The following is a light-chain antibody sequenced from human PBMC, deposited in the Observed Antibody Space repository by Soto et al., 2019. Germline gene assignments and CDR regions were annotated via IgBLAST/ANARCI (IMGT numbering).Light chain of an antibody. V-gene: IGLV1-47*01. CDR1: SSNIGSNY. CDR3: AAWDDSLSGAV. J-gene: IGLJ2*01. CDR2: RNS. Sequence: QSVLTQPHSASGTPGQRVTISCSGSSSNIGSNYVYWYQQLPGTVPQLLIYRNSERPSGVPDRFSGSKSGTSASLAISGLRSEDEADYYCAAWDDSLSGAVFGGGTKVTVL.